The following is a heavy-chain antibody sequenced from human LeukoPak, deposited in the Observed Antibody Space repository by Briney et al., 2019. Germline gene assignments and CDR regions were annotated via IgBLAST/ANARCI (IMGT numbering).Heavy chain of an antibody. V-gene: IGHV4-59*01. Sequence: SETLSLTCTVSGGSISSYYWSWIRQPPGKGLEWIGYIYYSGSTNYNPSLKSRVTISVDTSKNQFSLKLSSVTAADTAVYYCARLGSSSWYHDYWGQGTLVTVSS. CDR1: GGSISSYY. J-gene: IGHJ4*02. D-gene: IGHD6-13*01. CDR3: ARLGSSSWYHDY. CDR2: IYYSGST.